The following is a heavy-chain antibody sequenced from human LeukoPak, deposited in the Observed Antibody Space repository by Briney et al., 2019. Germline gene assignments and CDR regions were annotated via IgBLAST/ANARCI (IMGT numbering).Heavy chain of an antibody. V-gene: IGHV1-18*01. CDR3: AVGSAMVRFDY. D-gene: IGHD5-18*01. CDR1: GYTFTSYG. J-gene: IGHJ4*02. Sequence: GASVKVSCRASGYTFTSYGISWVRQAPGQGLEWMGWISAYNGNTNYAQKLQGRVTMTIDTSTSTAYMELRSLRSDDTAVYYCAVGSAMVRFDYWGQGTLVTVSS. CDR2: ISAYNGNT.